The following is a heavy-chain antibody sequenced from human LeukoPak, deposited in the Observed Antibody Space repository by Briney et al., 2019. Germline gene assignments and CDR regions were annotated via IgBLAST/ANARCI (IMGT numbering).Heavy chain of an antibody. J-gene: IGHJ6*03. CDR2: INHSGST. CDR1: GGSFNEYS. V-gene: IGHV4-34*01. D-gene: IGHD7-27*01. CDR3: ARAWGYMDV. Sequence: SETLSLTCAVYGGSFNEYSWSWIRQSPGKGLEWIGEINHSGSTNYNPSLKSRVTISVDTSKNQFSLKLSSVTAADTAVYYCARAWGYMDVWGKGTTVTVSS.